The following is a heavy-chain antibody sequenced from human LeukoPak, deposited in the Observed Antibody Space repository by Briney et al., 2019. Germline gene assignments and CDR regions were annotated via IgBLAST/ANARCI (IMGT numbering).Heavy chain of an antibody. D-gene: IGHD3-22*01. CDR3: ARASHYYDSSGDAFDI. CDR1: GFTFTSSA. V-gene: IGHV1-58*01. Sequence: GASVKVSCKASGFTFTSSAVQWVRQARGQRLEWIGWIVVGSGNTNYAQKFQERVTITRDMSTSTAYMELRSLRSDDTAVYYCARASHYYDSSGDAFDIWGQGTMVTVSS. J-gene: IGHJ3*02. CDR2: IVVGSGNT.